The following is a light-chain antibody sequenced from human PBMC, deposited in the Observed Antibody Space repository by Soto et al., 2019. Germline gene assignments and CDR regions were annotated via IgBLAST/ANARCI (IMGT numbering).Light chain of an antibody. J-gene: IGKJ4*01. V-gene: IGKV1-8*01. CDR1: QGISSY. CDR2: AAS. CDR3: QQYYSYPPT. Sequence: AIRMTQSPSSFSASTGDRVTITCRASQGISSYLAWYQQKPGKAPKLLIYAASTLQSGVPSRFSGGGSATVFTLTISCLPSEDFATYYCQQYYSYPPTFGGGTKVEIK.